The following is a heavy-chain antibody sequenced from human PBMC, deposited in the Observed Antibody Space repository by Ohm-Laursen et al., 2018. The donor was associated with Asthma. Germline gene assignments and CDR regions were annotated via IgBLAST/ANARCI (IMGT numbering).Heavy chain of an antibody. J-gene: IGHJ4*02. CDR1: GGSISSSSYY. CDR2: TYYSGST. V-gene: IGHV4-39*01. D-gene: IGHD3-16*02. Sequence: GTLSLTCTVSGGSISSSSYYWGWIRQPPGKGLGWIGSTYYSGSTYYNPSLKSRVTISVDTSKNQFSLKLSSVTAADTAVYYCAIMITFGGVIVRDYWGQGTLVTVSS. CDR3: AIMITFGGVIVRDY.